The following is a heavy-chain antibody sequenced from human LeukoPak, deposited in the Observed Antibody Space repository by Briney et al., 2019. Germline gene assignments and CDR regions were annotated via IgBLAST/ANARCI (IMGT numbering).Heavy chain of an antibody. V-gene: IGHV3-7*01. CDR2: IKQEGSEK. Sequence: GGSLRLSCAASGFTFSSFWMSWVRQALGKGLEWVANIKQEGSEKYYVGSVKGRFTISRDDARNSLYLQMNSLRAEDTAVYSCARGFELDYWGQGTLVTVSS. CDR1: GFTFSSFW. CDR3: ARGFELDY. J-gene: IGHJ4*02.